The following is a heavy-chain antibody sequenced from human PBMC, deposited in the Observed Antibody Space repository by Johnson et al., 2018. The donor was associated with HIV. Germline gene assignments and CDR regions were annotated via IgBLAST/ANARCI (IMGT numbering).Heavy chain of an antibody. Sequence: VQLVESGGGLVRPGGSRRLSCAASGFIFDNYGMSWVRQAPGTGLEWVSTISGGGTTSYSDSVKDRITISRDNAKTSLYLPMNSLRAEDTAVYYCAKDRYYDSSGPDAFDIWGRGTMVTVSS. V-gene: IGHV3-69-1*01. J-gene: IGHJ3*02. CDR3: AKDRYYDSSGPDAFDI. CDR1: GFIFDNYG. CDR2: ISGGGTT. D-gene: IGHD3-22*01.